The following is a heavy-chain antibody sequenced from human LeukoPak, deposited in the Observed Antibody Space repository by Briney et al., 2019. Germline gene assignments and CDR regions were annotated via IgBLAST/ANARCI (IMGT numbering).Heavy chain of an antibody. J-gene: IGHJ5*02. V-gene: IGHV3-30*02. D-gene: IGHD2-15*01. CDR3: ANSYCSHSTCYLQPWES. CDR1: AFTFSSYG. CDR2: IQYDGSNK. Sequence: PGGSLRLSCAASAFTFSSYGMHWVRQAPGKGLEWVAFIQYDGSNKYYADSVKGRFTISRDNSKNTLYLQMNSLRTEDTAVYYCANSYCSHSTCYLQPWESWGQGTLVTVSS.